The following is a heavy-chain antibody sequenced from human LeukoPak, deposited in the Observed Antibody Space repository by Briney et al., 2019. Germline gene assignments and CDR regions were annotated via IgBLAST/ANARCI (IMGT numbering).Heavy chain of an antibody. J-gene: IGHJ4*02. Sequence: GASVKVSCKASGYTFPGYYMHWVRQAPGQGLEWMGWINPNSGGTNYAQKFQGRVTMTRDTSIRTAYMEVSRLRSDDTAVYYCARSPDILTGENFDYWGQGTLVTVSS. CDR3: ARSPDILTGENFDY. CDR1: GYTFPGYY. CDR2: INPNSGGT. V-gene: IGHV1-2*02. D-gene: IGHD3-9*01.